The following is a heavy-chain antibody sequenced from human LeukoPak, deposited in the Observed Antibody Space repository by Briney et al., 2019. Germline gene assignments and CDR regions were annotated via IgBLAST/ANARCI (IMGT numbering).Heavy chain of an antibody. CDR1: GGSISSYY. J-gene: IGHJ6*03. CDR2: IYTSGST. CDR3: ARDKTQGYYYYNYVDV. Sequence: SETLSLTCSVSGGSISSYYWSWIRQPAGKGLEWIGHIYTSGSTNYNPSLKSRVTMSVDTSKNQFSLKLSSVTAADTAMYYCARDKTQGYYYYNYVDVWGKGTTVTVSS. V-gene: IGHV4-4*07.